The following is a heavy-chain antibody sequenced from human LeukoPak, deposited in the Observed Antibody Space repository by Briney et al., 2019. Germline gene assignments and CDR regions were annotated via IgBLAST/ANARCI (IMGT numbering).Heavy chain of an antibody. CDR3: ARVGRLRYFDWLHQTDYYYYYMDV. CDR1: GGPISSYY. J-gene: IGHJ6*03. CDR2: IYYSGST. Sequence: SETLSLTCTVSGGPISSYYWSWIRQPPGKGLEWIGYIYYSGSTNYNPSLKSRVTISVDTSKNQFSLKLSSVTAADTAVYYCARVGRLRYFDWLHQTDYYYYYMDVWGKGTTVTVSS. D-gene: IGHD3-9*01. V-gene: IGHV4-59*01.